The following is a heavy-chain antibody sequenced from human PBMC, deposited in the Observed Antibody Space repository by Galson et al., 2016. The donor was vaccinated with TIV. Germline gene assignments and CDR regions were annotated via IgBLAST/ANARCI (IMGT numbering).Heavy chain of an antibody. CDR1: EFSFSTYG. D-gene: IGHD6-25*01. Sequence: SLRLSCAASEFSFSTYGIHWARQAPGKGLDWVAVISYDGTKTYYADSVKGRFSLSRDNSKNTVYLHMSSLRAEDTAVYFCARAGKSAWLDPWGQGTLVTVSS. CDR3: ARAGKSAWLDP. V-gene: IGHV3-30*03. CDR2: ISYDGTKT. J-gene: IGHJ5*02.